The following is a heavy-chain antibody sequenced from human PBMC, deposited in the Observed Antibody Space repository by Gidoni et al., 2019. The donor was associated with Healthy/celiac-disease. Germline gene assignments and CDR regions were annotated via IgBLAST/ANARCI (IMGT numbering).Heavy chain of an antibody. Sequence: EVQLVQSGAEAKKPGESLRISCKGSGYSFTSYWIGWVRQMPGKGLEWMGRIDPSDSYTNYSPSFQGHVTISADKSISTAYLQWSSLKASDTAMYYCASSTKGVAGWTYYWGQGTLVTVSS. CDR1: GYSFTSYW. V-gene: IGHV5-10-1*03. CDR2: IDPSDSYT. CDR3: ASSTKGVAGWTYY. D-gene: IGHD6-19*01. J-gene: IGHJ4*02.